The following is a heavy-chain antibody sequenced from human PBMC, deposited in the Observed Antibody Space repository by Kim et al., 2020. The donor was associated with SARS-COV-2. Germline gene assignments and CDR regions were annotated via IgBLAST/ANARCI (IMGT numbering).Heavy chain of an antibody. CDR2: ISSSSSYI. V-gene: IGHV3-21*01. D-gene: IGHD3-10*01. J-gene: IGHJ6*02. CDR3: ARDHYYYGSGSESMDV. CDR1: GFTFSSYS. Sequence: GGSLRLSCAASGFTFSSYSMNWVRQAPGKGLEWVSSISSSSSYIYYADSVKGRFTISRDNAKNSLYLQMNSLRAKDTAVYYCARDHYYYGSGSESMDVWGQGTTVTVSS.